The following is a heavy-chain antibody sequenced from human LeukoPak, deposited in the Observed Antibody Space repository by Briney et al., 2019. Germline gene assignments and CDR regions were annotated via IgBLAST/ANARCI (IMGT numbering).Heavy chain of an antibody. CDR2: IYYSGST. V-gene: IGHV4-61*01. CDR1: GGSVSSGSYY. J-gene: IGHJ6*02. D-gene: IGHD2-2*01. Sequence: SETLSLTCTVSGGSVSSGSYYWSWIRQPPGKGLEWIGYIYYSGSTNYNPSLKSRVTISVDTSKNQFSLKLSSVTAADTAVYYCARDHRPSAYYYYGMDVWGQGTTVTVSS. CDR3: ARDHRPSAYYYYGMDV.